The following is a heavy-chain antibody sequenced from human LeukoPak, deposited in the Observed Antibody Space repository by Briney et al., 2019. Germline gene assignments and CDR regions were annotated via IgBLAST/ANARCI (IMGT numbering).Heavy chain of an antibody. V-gene: IGHV3-30*18. CDR2: ISYDGSNK. CDR1: GFTFSSYG. D-gene: IGHD1-26*01. Sequence: GRSLRLSCAASGFTFSSYGMHWVRQAPGKGLEWVAVISYDGSNKYYADHVKGRFTISRDNSKNTLYLQMNSLRAEDKAVYYCAKDQVGATKDWGQGTLVTVSS. J-gene: IGHJ4*02. CDR3: AKDQVGATKD.